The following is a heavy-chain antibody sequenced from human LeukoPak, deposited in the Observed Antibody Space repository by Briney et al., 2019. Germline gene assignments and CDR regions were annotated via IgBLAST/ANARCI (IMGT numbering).Heavy chain of an antibody. Sequence: PGGSLRLSCAASGFTFSSYGMSWVRQAPGKGLEWVSAISGSGGSTYYADSVKGRFTISRDNSKNTLYLQMNSLRAEDTAVYYCAKGLYGDYENEYFQHWGQGTLVTVSS. D-gene: IGHD4-17*01. CDR2: ISGSGGST. V-gene: IGHV3-23*01. CDR1: GFTFSSYG. J-gene: IGHJ1*01. CDR3: AKGLYGDYENEYFQH.